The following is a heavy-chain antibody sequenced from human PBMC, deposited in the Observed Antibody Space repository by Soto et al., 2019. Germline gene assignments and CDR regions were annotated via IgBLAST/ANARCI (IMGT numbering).Heavy chain of an antibody. D-gene: IGHD6-19*01. CDR3: ARGEYSSGWYGGYY. Sequence: EVQLVESGGGLVKPGGSLRLSCAASGFTFSSYSMNWVRQATGKGLEWVSSISSSSSYIYYADSVKGRFTISRDNAKNSLYLQMNRLRAEDTAVYYCARGEYSSGWYGGYYWGQGTLVTVSS. CDR2: ISSSSSYI. J-gene: IGHJ4*02. CDR1: GFTFSSYS. V-gene: IGHV3-21*06.